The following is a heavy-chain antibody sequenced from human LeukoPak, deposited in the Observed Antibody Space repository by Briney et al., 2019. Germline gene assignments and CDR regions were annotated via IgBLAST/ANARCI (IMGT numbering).Heavy chain of an antibody. J-gene: IGHJ5*02. Sequence: SETLSLTCAVYGGSFSGYYWSWIRQPPGKRLEWIGEINHSGSTNYNPSLKSRVTISVDTSKNQFSLKLSSVTAADTAVYYCARGEVFYYDSSGYYYWFDPWGQGTLVTVSS. V-gene: IGHV4-34*01. CDR3: ARGEVFYYDSSGYYYWFDP. CDR1: GGSFSGYY. CDR2: INHSGST. D-gene: IGHD3-22*01.